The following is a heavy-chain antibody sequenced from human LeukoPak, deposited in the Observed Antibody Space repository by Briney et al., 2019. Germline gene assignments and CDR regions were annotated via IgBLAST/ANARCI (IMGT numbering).Heavy chain of an antibody. CDR2: IYTSGST. V-gene: IGHV4-4*07. J-gene: IGHJ4*02. D-gene: IGHD1-26*01. Sequence: SETQSLTCTVAGGSISSYYWSWIRQPAGKGLEWIGRIYTSGSTNYNPSLKSQVTMSVDTSKNQFSLKLSSVTAADTAVYYCARTAYSGSYPDYWGQGTLVTVSS. CDR1: GGSISSYY. CDR3: ARTAYSGSYPDY.